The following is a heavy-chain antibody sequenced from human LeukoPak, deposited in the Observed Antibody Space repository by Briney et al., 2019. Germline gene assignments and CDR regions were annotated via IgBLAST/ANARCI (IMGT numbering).Heavy chain of an antibody. D-gene: IGHD3-22*01. CDR2: ISGSGGST. J-gene: IGHJ4*02. Sequence: GGSLRLSCAASGFTFRSYAMSWVRQAPGKGLEWVSAISGSGGSTNYADSVKGRLTISRDNSKNTLYLQMNSLTAEDTAVYYCAKLYYDSSGYYFRYWGQGTLVTVSS. CDR3: AKLYYDSSGYYFRY. CDR1: GFTFRSYA. V-gene: IGHV3-23*01.